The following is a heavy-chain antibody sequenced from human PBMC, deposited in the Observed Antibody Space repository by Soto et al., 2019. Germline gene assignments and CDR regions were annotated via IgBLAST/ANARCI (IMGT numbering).Heavy chain of an antibody. D-gene: IGHD3-10*01. CDR1: GYTFTSYG. CDR3: ARAEWFGEAYGY. Sequence: QVQLVQSGAEVKKPGASVKVSCKASGYTFTSYGITWVRQAPGQRPEWMGWISAYKENTKHAQKFQGRVTMTTDTSTSTAYMELRRLRSDDTAVYYCARAEWFGEAYGYWGQGTLVTVSS. CDR2: ISAYKENT. V-gene: IGHV1-18*01. J-gene: IGHJ4*02.